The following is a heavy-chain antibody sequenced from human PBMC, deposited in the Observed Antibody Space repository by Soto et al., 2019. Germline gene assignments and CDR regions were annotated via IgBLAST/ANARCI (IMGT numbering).Heavy chain of an antibody. V-gene: IGHV1-18*04. D-gene: IGHD3-3*01. CDR3: ARLLFLEWLDDY. CDR1: GYTFTSYG. Sequence: GASVKVSCKTSGYTFTSYGISWVRQAPGQGLEWMGWISTYNGNTNYAQKFQGRATMTTDTSTTTAYMELRSLKSDDTAVYYCARLLFLEWLDDYWGQGTLVTVSS. CDR2: ISTYNGNT. J-gene: IGHJ4*02.